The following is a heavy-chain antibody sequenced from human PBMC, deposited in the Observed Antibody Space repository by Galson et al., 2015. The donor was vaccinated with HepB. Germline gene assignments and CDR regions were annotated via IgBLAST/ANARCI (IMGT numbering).Heavy chain of an antibody. D-gene: IGHD2-2*01. CDR2: ITSSSDFI. Sequence: SLRLSCAASGFTFNSYSMNWVRQAPGKGLEWVSSITSSSDFIYYADSVKGRFTISRDNAKNSLYLQMNSLRAEDTAVYYCARCSGTSDPLGVLTWGHYYYAMDVWGQGTTVTVSS. V-gene: IGHV3-21*01. CDR3: ARCSGTSDPLGVLTWGHYYYAMDV. J-gene: IGHJ6*02. CDR1: GFTFNSYS.